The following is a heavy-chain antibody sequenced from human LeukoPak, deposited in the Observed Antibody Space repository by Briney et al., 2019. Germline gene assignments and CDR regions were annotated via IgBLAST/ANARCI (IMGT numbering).Heavy chain of an antibody. V-gene: IGHV3-23*01. Sequence: GGSLRLSCAASGFTFSSYAMSWVRRAPGKGLEWVSSISAAGGSTYYADSVKGRFTISRDNSINTLYLQMNSLRAEDTAVYYCAKIALVTGSGNWGQGTLVTVSS. D-gene: IGHD3-10*01. J-gene: IGHJ4*02. CDR2: ISAAGGST. CDR1: GFTFSSYA. CDR3: AKIALVTGSGN.